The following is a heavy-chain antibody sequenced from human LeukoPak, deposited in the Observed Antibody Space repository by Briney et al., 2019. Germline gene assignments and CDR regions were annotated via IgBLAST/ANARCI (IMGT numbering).Heavy chain of an antibody. CDR3: ARQDSSSWYPEY. D-gene: IGHD6-13*01. J-gene: IGHJ4*02. CDR2: IYYSGST. CDR1: GGSISSYY. V-gene: IGHV4-59*08. Sequence: SETLSLTCTVSGGSISSYYWSWIRQPPGKGLEWIGYIYYSGSTNYNPSLKSRVTISVDTSKNQLSLKLSSVTAADTAVYYCARQDSSSWYPEYWGQGTLVTVSS.